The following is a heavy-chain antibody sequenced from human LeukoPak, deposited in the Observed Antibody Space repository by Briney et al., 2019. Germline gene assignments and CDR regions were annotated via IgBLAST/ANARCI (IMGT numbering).Heavy chain of an antibody. CDR1: GGSVSSGSYY. V-gene: IGHV4-61*01. CDR3: ARAGSGSLLMLFDI. D-gene: IGHD6-19*01. CDR2: IYYSGST. J-gene: IGHJ3*02. Sequence: SETLSLTCTVSGGSVSSGSYYWRWIRQPPGKGLEWIGYIYYSGSTNYNPSLKSRVTISVDTSKNQFSLKLSSVTAADTAVYYCARAGSGSLLMLFDIWGQGTMVTVSS.